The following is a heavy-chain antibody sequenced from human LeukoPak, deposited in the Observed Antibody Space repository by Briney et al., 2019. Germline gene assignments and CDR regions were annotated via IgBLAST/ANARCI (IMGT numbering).Heavy chain of an antibody. J-gene: IGHJ6*03. Sequence: PSETLSLTCTVSGGSISSYYWSWIRQPAGKGLEWIGRIYTSGSTNYNPSLKSRVTMSVDTSKTQFSLKLSSVTAADTAVYYCARVGFLTVTLRNYYMDVWGKGTTVTVSS. CDR2: IYTSGST. CDR1: GGSISSYY. CDR3: ARVGFLTVTLRNYYMDV. D-gene: IGHD4-17*01. V-gene: IGHV4-4*07.